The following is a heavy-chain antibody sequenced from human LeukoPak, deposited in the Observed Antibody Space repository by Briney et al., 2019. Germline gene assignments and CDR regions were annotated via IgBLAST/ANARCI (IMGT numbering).Heavy chain of an antibody. J-gene: IGHJ4*02. CDR2: SRNKANSYTT. CDR3: ARDVDNGNDY. V-gene: IGHV3-72*01. D-gene: IGHD4/OR15-4a*01. Sequence: GGSLRLSCAASGFTFSDHYMDWVRQAPGKGLEWVARSRNKANSYTTEYTASVKGRFIISRDDSRNSLDLQMHSLKTEDTAVYYCARDVDNGNDYWGQGTLVTVSS. CDR1: GFTFSDHY.